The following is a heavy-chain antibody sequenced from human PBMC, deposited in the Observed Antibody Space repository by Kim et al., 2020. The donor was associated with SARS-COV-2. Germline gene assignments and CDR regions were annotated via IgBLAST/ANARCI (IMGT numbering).Heavy chain of an antibody. CDR2: INHSGST. D-gene: IGHD4-17*01. V-gene: IGHV4-34*01. Sequence: SETLSLTCAVYGGSFSGYYWSWIRQPPGKGLEWIGEINHSGSTNYNPSLKSRVTISVDTSKNQFSLKLSSVTAADTAVYYCARVSNTLRAYYYYYYGMDVWGQGTTVTVSS. CDR1: GGSFSGYY. J-gene: IGHJ6*02. CDR3: ARVSNTLRAYYYYYYGMDV.